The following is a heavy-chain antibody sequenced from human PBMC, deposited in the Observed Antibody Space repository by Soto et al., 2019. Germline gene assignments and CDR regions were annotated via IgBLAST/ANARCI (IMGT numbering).Heavy chain of an antibody. CDR3: ATRGPESYQLLFS. V-gene: IGHV3-43*01. D-gene: IGHD2-2*01. CDR1: GFTFDDYT. CDR2: ISWDGGST. J-gene: IGHJ4*02. Sequence: GGSLRLSCAASGFTFDDYTMHWVRQAPGKGLEWVSLISWDGGSTYYADSVKGRFTISRDNSKNTLYLQMNSLRAEDTAVYYCATRGPESYQLLFSWGQGTLVTVSS.